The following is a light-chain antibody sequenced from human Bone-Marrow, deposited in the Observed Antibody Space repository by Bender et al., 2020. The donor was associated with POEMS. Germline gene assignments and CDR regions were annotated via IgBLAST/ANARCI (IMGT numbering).Light chain of an antibody. V-gene: IGLV2-23*02. CDR2: DVS. CDR3: CSFTLTATYV. Sequence: QSVLTQPPSVSASPGRSITISCTGTSSDVGRYNLVSWYQQYPGKAPKLMIYDVSYRPSGITDRFSGSKSGNTASLTISRLQAEDEADYFCCSFTLTATYVFGTGTKVTV. CDR1: SSDVGRYNL. J-gene: IGLJ1*01.